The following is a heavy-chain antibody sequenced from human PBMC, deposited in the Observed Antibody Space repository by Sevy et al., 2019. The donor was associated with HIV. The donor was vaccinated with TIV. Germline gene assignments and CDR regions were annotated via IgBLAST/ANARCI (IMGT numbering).Heavy chain of an antibody. D-gene: IGHD3-22*01. CDR2: FDPEDGET. CDR3: ATTKDYYDSSGYPFDY. Sequence: ASVKVSCKVSGYTLTQLSMHWVRQAPGKGLEWMGSFDPEDGETLYAQKFQGRVTMTEDKSTNTAYMELSSLRSEDTGVYYCATTKDYYDSSGYPFDYWGQGTLVTVSS. J-gene: IGHJ4*02. CDR1: GYTLTQLS. V-gene: IGHV1-24*01.